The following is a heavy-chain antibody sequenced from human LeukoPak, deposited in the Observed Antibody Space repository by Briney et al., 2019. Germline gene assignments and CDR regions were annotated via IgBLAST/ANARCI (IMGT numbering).Heavy chain of an antibody. CDR1: GFTFGSYA. D-gene: IGHD6-19*01. Sequence: PGGSLRLSCAASGFTFGSYAMNWVRQAPGKGLEWVAAISYDGSNKYYADSVKGRFTISRDNSKNTLYLQMNSLRAEDTAVYYCARSSSGWYGSFDYWAREPWSPSPQ. J-gene: IGHJ4*02. CDR3: ARSSSGWYGSFDY. V-gene: IGHV3-30*04. CDR2: ISYDGSNK.